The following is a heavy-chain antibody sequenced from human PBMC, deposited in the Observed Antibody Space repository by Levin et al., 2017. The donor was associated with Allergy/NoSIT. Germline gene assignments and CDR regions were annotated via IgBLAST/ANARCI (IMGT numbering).Heavy chain of an antibody. CDR2: ISAGGGTT. Sequence: PGGSLRLSCAASGFSFSIYAMTWVRQAPGKGLEWVSSISAGGGTTYYADSVRGRVSISRDNSRNTLFLQMSSLRVEDTAVYYCARDPIAAADFSSWGQGTLVTVSS. D-gene: IGHD6-13*01. CDR3: ARDPIAAADFSS. V-gene: IGHV3-23*01. J-gene: IGHJ5*02. CDR1: GFSFSIYA.